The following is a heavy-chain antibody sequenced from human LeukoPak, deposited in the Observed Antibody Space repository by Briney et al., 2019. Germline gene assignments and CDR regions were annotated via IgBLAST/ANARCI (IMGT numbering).Heavy chain of an antibody. CDR2: IYYSGIT. CDR1: GGSISSYY. J-gene: IGHJ4*02. CDR3: ARGTGDYDILTGYYDGPLDY. Sequence: SETLSLTCTVSGGSISSYYWSWIRQPPGKGLEWIGYIYYSGITNYNPSLKSRVIISVDTSKNHFSLKLNSVTAADTAVYYCARGTGDYDILTGYYDGPLDYWGQGTLVTVSS. D-gene: IGHD3-9*01. V-gene: IGHV4-59*01.